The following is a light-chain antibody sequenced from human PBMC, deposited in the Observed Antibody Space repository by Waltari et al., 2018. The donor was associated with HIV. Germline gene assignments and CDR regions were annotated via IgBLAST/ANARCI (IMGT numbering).Light chain of an antibody. Sequence: SYVLTQPPSVSVAPGKTARITCGGDNIAGKSVPWYHQKPGQAPVVVMSYDSVRPSGIPERFSGSNSGNTATLTISRVEAGDEADYYCQVWDSGSDHRVFGGGTKLTVL. V-gene: IGLV3-21*04. CDR3: QVWDSGSDHRV. CDR1: NIAGKS. CDR2: YDS. J-gene: IGLJ3*02.